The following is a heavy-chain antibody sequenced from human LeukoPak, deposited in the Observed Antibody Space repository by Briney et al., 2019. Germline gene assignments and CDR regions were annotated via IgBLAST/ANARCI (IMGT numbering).Heavy chain of an antibody. CDR1: GYSISSGYY. J-gene: IGHJ4*02. CDR3: ARDHSSSSEDY. Sequence: SETLSLTCTVSGYSISSGYYWAWIRQPPGKGLEWIGSIFHTGSTYHNPSLKSRVTISVDTSKNQFSLKLNSVTAADTAVYYCARDHSSSSEDYWGQGTLVTVSS. CDR2: IFHTGST. D-gene: IGHD6-13*01. V-gene: IGHV4-38-2*02.